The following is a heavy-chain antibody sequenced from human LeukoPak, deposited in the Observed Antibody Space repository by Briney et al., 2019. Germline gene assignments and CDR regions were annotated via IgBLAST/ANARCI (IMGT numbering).Heavy chain of an antibody. D-gene: IGHD6-13*01. CDR2: IIPILGIA. CDR3: ARDGSSSWEIDY. J-gene: IGHJ4*02. V-gene: IGHV1-69*04. CDR1: GYTFTGYY. Sequence: SVKVSCKASGYTFTGYYMHWVRQAPGQGLEWMGRIIPILGIANYAQKFQGRVTITADKSTSTAYMELSSLRSEDTAVYYCARDGSSSWEIDYWGQGTLVTVSS.